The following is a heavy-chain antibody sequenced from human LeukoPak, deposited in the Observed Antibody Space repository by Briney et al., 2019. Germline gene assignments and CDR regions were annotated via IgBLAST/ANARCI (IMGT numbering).Heavy chain of an antibody. V-gene: IGHV3-33*03. J-gene: IGHJ4*02. Sequence: GGSLRLSCAASGLTFSSYDMHWVRQAPGKGLEWVAVIRYDVSSKYYSESVKGRFTISRDNSKNTLYLQMNSLRADDTALYYCAKDQYTYGLGSYTFDSWGQGTLVTVSS. CDR2: IRYDVSSK. CDR1: GLTFSSYD. CDR3: AKDQYTYGLGSYTFDS. D-gene: IGHD5-18*01.